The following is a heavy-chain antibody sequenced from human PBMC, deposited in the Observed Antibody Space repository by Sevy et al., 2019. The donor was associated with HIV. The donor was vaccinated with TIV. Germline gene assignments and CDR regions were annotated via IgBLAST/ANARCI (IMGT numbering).Heavy chain of an antibody. V-gene: IGHV3-21*01. CDR2: ISSGSGYI. Sequence: GGSLRLSCAASGFSFSRYAMKWVRQAPGKGLEWVSFISSGSGYIYYADSMKGRFTISRDNAKNSLYLQLNSLRAEDTAVYYCARDKTILEGRYGMDVWGQGTTVTVSS. D-gene: IGHD3-3*01. CDR3: ARDKTILEGRYGMDV. J-gene: IGHJ6*02. CDR1: GFSFSRYA.